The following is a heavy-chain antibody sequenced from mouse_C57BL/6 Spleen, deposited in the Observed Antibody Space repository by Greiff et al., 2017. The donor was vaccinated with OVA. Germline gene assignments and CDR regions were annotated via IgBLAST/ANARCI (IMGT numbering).Heavy chain of an antibody. V-gene: IGHV1-76*01. Sequence: QVQLQQSGAELVRPGASVKLSCKASGYTFTDYYINWVKQRPGQGLEWIARIYPGSGNTYYNEKFKGKATLTAEKSSSTAYMQLSSLTSEDSAVYFCARESYYYGSSYGYFDVWGTGTTVTVSS. CDR2: IYPGSGNT. CDR1: GYTFTDYY. J-gene: IGHJ1*03. D-gene: IGHD1-1*01. CDR3: ARESYYYGSSYGYFDV.